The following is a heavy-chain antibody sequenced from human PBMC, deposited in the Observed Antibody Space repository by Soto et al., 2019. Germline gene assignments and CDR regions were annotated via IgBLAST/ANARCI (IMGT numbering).Heavy chain of an antibody. D-gene: IGHD6-13*01. J-gene: IGHJ5*02. V-gene: IGHV3-23*01. CDR3: AKDRTSWHT. CDR1: GFTFSNYA. Sequence: GGSLRLSCVASGFTFSNYAMSWVRQAPGKGLEWVSAVSASGGTPYYATSVQGRFTISRDNSKNTFYLQMSSLRVEDTAIYYCAKDRTSWHTWGQGTLVT. CDR2: VSASGGTP.